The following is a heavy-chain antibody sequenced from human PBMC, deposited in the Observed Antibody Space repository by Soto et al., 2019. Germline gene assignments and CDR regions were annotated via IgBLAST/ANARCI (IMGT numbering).Heavy chain of an antibody. CDR3: ARDLRRYYDSSGFAAFDI. Sequence: SETLSLTCTVSGGSVSSGSYYWSWIRQPPGKGLEWIGYIYYSGSTNYNPSLKSRATISVDTSKNQFSLKLSSVTAADTAVYYCARDLRRYYDSSGFAAFDIWGQGTMVTVSS. J-gene: IGHJ3*02. D-gene: IGHD3-22*01. CDR2: IYYSGST. CDR1: GGSVSSGSYY. V-gene: IGHV4-61*01.